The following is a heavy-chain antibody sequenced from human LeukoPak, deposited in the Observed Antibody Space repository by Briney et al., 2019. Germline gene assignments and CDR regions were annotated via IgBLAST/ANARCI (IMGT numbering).Heavy chain of an antibody. CDR3: ARGDYYDSSGYPGD. CDR1: GGTFSSYA. D-gene: IGHD3-22*01. V-gene: IGHV1-69*13. J-gene: IGHJ4*02. CDR2: IIPIFGTA. Sequence: ASVKVSCKASGGTFSSYAISWVRQAPGQGLEWMGGIIPIFGTANYAQKFQGRVTITADESTSTAYMELSSLRSEDTAVYCCARGDYYDSSGYPGDWGQGTLVTVSS.